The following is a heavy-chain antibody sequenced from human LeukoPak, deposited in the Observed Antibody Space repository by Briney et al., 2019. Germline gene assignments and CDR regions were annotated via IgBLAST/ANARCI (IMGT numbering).Heavy chain of an antibody. CDR1: GGTFSSYA. J-gene: IGHJ6*04. Sequence: GASVKVSCKASGGTFSSYAISWVRQAPGQGLEWMGGIIPIFGTANYAQKFQGRVTITADESTSTAYMELSSLRSEDTAVYYCVVGDDILTGYPTDPDYYYYYGMDVWGKGTTVTVYS. CDR2: IIPIFGTA. CDR3: VVGDDILTGYPTDPDYYYYYGMDV. V-gene: IGHV1-69*13. D-gene: IGHD3-9*01.